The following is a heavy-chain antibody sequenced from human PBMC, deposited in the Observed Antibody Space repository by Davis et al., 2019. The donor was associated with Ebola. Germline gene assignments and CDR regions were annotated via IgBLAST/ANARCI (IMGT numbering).Heavy chain of an antibody. V-gene: IGHV3-15*01. J-gene: IGHJ4*02. Sequence: GESLKISCAASGFTFSNAWMSWLRQAPGKGLEWVGRIKSKTDGGTTDYAAPVKGRFTISRDDSKNTLYLQMNSLKTEDTAVYYCTTAGDIVVVPAAADYWGQGTLVTVSS. D-gene: IGHD2-2*01. CDR1: GFTFSNAW. CDR3: TTAGDIVVVPAAADY. CDR2: IKSKTDGGTT.